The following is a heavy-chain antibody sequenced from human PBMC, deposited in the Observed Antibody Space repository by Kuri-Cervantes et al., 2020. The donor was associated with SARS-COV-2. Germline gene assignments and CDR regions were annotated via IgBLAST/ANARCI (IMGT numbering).Heavy chain of an antibody. CDR1: GYTFTGYY. CDR3: ARDFFPGGGYCTNGVCSPGWFDP. Sequence: ASVKVSCKASGYTFTGYYMHWVRQAPGQGLEWMGWINPNSCGTNYAQKFQGRVTMTRDTSISTAYMELSRLRSDDTAVYYCARDFFPGGGYCTNGVCSPGWFDPWGQGTLVTVSS. J-gene: IGHJ5*02. V-gene: IGHV1-2*02. D-gene: IGHD2-8*01. CDR2: INPNSCGT.